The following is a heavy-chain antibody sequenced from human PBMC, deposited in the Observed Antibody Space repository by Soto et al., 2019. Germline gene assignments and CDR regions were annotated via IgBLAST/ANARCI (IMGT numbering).Heavy chain of an antibody. CDR3: ATHHCFLTTECFYFDF. V-gene: IGHV3-15*07. D-gene: IGHD1-1*01. J-gene: IGHJ4*02. CDR1: GFTFNNAA. Sequence: GGSLRLSCAASGFTFNNAAMNWVRQGPGKGLEWVGRIKSKTDGGATDYAAPVKGGFTISRDDSKTTMYLQMNSLKSADTAVYYCATHHCFLTTECFYFDFWGQGALVTVSS. CDR2: IKSKTDGGAT.